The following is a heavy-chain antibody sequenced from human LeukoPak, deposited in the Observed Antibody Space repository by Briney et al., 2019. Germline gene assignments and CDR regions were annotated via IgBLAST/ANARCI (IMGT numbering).Heavy chain of an antibody. V-gene: IGHV3-64D*06. D-gene: IGHD6-19*01. Sequence: TGGSLRLSCAASGFTFSSYAMHWVRQAPGKGLEYVSAISSNGGSTYYADSVKGRFTISRDNSKNTLYLQMSSLRAEDTAVYYCVKDGSSGFKKGRLDPWGQGTLVTVSS. J-gene: IGHJ5*02. CDR3: VKDGSSGFKKGRLDP. CDR2: ISSNGGST. CDR1: GFTFSSYA.